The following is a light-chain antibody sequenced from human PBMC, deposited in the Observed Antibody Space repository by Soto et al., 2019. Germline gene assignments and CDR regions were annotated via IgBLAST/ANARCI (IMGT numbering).Light chain of an antibody. CDR2: DAS. V-gene: IGKV1-9*01. J-gene: IGKJ4*01. Sequence: IQLTQSPSSLSASVGDRVTITCRASQGISSYLGWYQQKPGKSPNLLIYDASTLHSGVPSRFSGGGSGTDFTLTISSRQPEDFATYYCQQVNVYPSTFGGGTKVEIK. CDR1: QGISSY. CDR3: QQVNVYPST.